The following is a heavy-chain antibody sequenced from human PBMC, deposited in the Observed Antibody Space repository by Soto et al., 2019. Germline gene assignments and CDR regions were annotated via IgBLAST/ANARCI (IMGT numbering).Heavy chain of an antibody. D-gene: IGHD4-17*01. CDR2: ISSSSSYI. CDR3: ARDGLPNDAFDI. Sequence: PRWSLRLSCAACGVTFSSYSMAGARQAPGKGLEWVSSISSSSSYIYYADSVKGRFTISRDNAKNSLYLQMNSLRAEDTAVYYCARDGLPNDAFDIWGQGTMVTVSS. CDR1: GVTFSSYS. J-gene: IGHJ3*02. V-gene: IGHV3-21*01.